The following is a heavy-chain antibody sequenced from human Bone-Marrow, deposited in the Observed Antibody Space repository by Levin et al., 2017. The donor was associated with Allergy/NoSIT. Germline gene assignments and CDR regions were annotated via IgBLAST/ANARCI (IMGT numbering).Heavy chain of an antibody. V-gene: IGHV4-59*01. D-gene: IGHD6-19*01. CDR2: VYYSGNT. J-gene: IGHJ2*01. Sequence: RSQTLSLTCTFSGDSFSLYYWSWIRQAPGKELEWMGYVYYSGNTNYKPSLTSRVTISIDTSKNQFSLNLRSLTAADTAIYYCARARDGSGWHFDLWGPGTLVSVSS. CDR3: ARARDGSGWHFDL. CDR1: GDSFSLYY.